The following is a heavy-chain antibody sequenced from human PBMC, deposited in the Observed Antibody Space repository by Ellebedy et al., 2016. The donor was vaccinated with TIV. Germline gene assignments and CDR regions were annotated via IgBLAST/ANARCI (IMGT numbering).Heavy chain of an antibody. CDR1: GFNFSRNW. V-gene: IGHV3-7*01. Sequence: GESLKISCEVSGFNFSRNWMSWVRQAPGKGLEWVANIKRDGSEKYYVDSVKGRFTISRDNAKNSLYLEMTSLRAEDTAVYYCARIQTELWLHSPFDLWGQGTMVTVSS. J-gene: IGHJ3*01. CDR2: IKRDGSEK. CDR3: ARIQTELWLHSPFDL. D-gene: IGHD5-18*01.